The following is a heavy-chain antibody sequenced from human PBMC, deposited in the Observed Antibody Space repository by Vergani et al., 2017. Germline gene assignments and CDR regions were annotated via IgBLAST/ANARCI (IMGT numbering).Heavy chain of an antibody. CDR3: AKDLSYSSSYYYYMDV. J-gene: IGHJ6*03. Sequence: VQLVESGGGLVKDGGSLRLSCATSGFTFSSYAMSWVRQAPGKGLEWVSAISGSGGSTYYADSVKGRFTISRDNSKNTLYLQMNSLRAEDTAVYYCAKDLSYSSSYYYYMDVWGKGTTVTVSS. D-gene: IGHD6-6*01. V-gene: IGHV3-23*04. CDR2: ISGSGGST. CDR1: GFTFSSYA.